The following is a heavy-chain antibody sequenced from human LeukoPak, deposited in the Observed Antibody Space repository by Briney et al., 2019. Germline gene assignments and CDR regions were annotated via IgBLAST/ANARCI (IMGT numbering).Heavy chain of an antibody. J-gene: IGHJ4*02. Sequence: GGSLRLSCAASGFTFSSYGLHWVRQAPGKGLEWVAVIWYDGSNKYYADSVKGRFTISRDNSKNTLYLQMNSLRAEDTAVYYCAREYVLRYFDFWGQGTLVTVSS. D-gene: IGHD3-9*01. CDR3: AREYVLRYFDF. CDR1: GFTFSSYG. CDR2: IWYDGSNK. V-gene: IGHV3-33*01.